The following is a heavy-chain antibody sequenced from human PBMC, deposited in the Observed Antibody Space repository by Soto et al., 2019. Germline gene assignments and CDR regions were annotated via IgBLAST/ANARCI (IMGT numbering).Heavy chain of an antibody. CDR3: AKGLYDFWSGYDY. CDR1: GFTFSSYG. CDR2: ISYDGSNK. Sequence: QVQLMESGGGVVQPGRSLRLSCAASGFTFSSYGMHWVRQAPGKGLEWVAVISYDGSNKYYADSVKGRFTISRDNSKNTLYLQMNSLRAEDTAVYYCAKGLYDFWSGYDYWGQGTLVTVSS. D-gene: IGHD3-3*01. V-gene: IGHV3-30*18. J-gene: IGHJ4*02.